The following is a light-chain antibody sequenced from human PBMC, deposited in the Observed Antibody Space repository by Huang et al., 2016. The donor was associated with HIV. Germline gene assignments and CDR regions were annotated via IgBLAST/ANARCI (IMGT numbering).Light chain of an antibody. CDR3: QQYNKWPSWT. Sequence: EIVLTQSPATLSVSPGERATLSCRASQSVSGTLAWYQQKPGQAPRLLIYHASTRATGIPGRFSGSGSGTEFTLTISSLQSEDFAVYYCQQYNKWPSWTFGQGTKVEIK. CDR1: QSVSGT. J-gene: IGKJ1*01. CDR2: HAS. V-gene: IGKV3-15*01.